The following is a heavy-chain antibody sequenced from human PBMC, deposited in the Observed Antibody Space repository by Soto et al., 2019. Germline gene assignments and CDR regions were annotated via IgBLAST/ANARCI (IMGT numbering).Heavy chain of an antibody. D-gene: IGHD1-26*01. J-gene: IGHJ3*02. CDR3: VFRTSRSYSYAFDS. CDR1: GGTFSSYA. Sequence: ASVKVSCKASGGTFSSYAISWVRQAPGQGLEWMGGIITIFGTANYAQKFQGRVTITADESTSTAYMELSSLTSEDTAVYYCVFRTSRSYSYAFDSWGQGTMVTVSS. V-gene: IGHV1-69*13. CDR2: IITIFGTA.